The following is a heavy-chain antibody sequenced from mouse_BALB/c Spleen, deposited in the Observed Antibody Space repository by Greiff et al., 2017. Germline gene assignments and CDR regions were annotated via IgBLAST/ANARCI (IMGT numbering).Heavy chain of an antibody. CDR1: GFTFSSYA. V-gene: IGHV5-6-5*01. CDR3: ARAITTVVGVFDY. CDR2: ISSGGST. J-gene: IGHJ2*01. D-gene: IGHD1-1*01. Sequence: EVKVVESGGGLVKPGGSLKLSCAASGFTFSSYAMSWVRQTPEKRLEWVASISSGGSTYYPDSVKGRFTISRDNARNILYLQMSSLRSEDTAMYYCARAITTVVGVFDYWGQGTTLTVSS.